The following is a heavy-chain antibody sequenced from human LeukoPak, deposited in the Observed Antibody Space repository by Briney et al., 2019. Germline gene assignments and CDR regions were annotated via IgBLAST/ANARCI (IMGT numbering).Heavy chain of an antibody. CDR3: ARDVGGSGSPYFDY. CDR2: ISAYNGNT. J-gene: IGHJ4*02. D-gene: IGHD3-10*01. V-gene: IGHV1-18*04. Sequence: ASVKVSCKESGYTFTSYYMHWVRQAPGQGLEWMGWISAYNGNTNYAQKLQGRVTMTTDTSTSTAYMELRSLRSDDTAVYYCARDVGGSGSPYFDYWGQGTLVTVSS. CDR1: GYTFTSYY.